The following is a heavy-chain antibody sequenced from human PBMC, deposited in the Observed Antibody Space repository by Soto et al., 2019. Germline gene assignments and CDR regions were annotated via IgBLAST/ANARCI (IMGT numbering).Heavy chain of an antibody. Sequence: QVQLVESGGGVVQPGRSLRLSCAASGFTFSSYGMHWVRQAPGKGLEWVAVISYDGSNKYYADSVKGRFTISRDNSKNTLYLQMNSLGAEDTAVYYCAYSTSAQPLFDYWGQGTLVTVSS. V-gene: IGHV3-30*03. J-gene: IGHJ4*02. CDR1: GFTFSSYG. CDR2: ISYDGSNK. D-gene: IGHD4-4*01. CDR3: AYSTSAQPLFDY.